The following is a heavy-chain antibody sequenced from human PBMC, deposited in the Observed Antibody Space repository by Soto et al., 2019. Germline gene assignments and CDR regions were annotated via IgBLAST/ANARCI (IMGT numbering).Heavy chain of an antibody. CDR3: ARCAYGSYTFGLDV. D-gene: IGHD3-10*01. Sequence: QVQLQESGPGLVKPSRTLSLTCAVSGGSISSHHWWTWVRQSPGQGLEWIGEIFHGGTTNYSPSLRGRVTISRAKSKNEFSLTLSSVTAADMAVYYCARCAYGSYTFGLDVWGHGTTVTVSS. CDR2: IFHGGTT. V-gene: IGHV4-4*02. J-gene: IGHJ6*02. CDR1: GGSISSHHW.